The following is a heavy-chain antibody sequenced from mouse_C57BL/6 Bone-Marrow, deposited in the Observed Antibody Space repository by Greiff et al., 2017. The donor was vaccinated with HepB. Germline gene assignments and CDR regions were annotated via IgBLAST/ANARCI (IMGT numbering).Heavy chain of an antibody. V-gene: IGHV1-52*01. J-gene: IGHJ2*01. CDR3: ARSPNWYFDY. D-gene: IGHD4-1*01. CDR2: IDPSDSET. CDR1: GYTFTSYW. Sequence: QVQLKQPGAELVRPGSSVKLSCKASGYTFTSYWMHWVKQRPIQGLECIGNIDPSDSETHYNQKFKDKATLTVDKSSSTAYMQLSSLTSEDSAVYYCARSPNWYFDYWGQGTTLTVSS.